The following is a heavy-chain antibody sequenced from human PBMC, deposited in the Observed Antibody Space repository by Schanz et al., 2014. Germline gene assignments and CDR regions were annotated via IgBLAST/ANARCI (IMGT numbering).Heavy chain of an antibody. CDR1: GYTFTSHG. Sequence: QVQLVQSGAEVKKPGASVKVSCKASGYTFTSHGISWVRQAPGQGLEWMGWITAYNGDTNYALKLQGRVTMTTDTSTGTAYMELRSLASDDTAVYYCARGGYSSGWYDRDIAHFDYWGQGTLVTVSS. J-gene: IGHJ4*02. CDR3: ARGGYSSGWYDRDIAHFDY. CDR2: ITAYNGDT. V-gene: IGHV1-18*01. D-gene: IGHD6-19*01.